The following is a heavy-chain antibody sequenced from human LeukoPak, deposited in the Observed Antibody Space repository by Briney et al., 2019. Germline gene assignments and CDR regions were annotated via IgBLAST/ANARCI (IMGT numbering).Heavy chain of an antibody. D-gene: IGHD3-22*01. CDR1: GYTFITFY. V-gene: IGHV1-2*02. J-gene: IGHJ3*02. CDR2: ITPYNGGT. CDR3: ARDRADNFDSSGYYPDGLDI. Sequence: GASVRASCKPSGYTFITFYIHWVRQAPGQGLEWMGWITPYNGGTNYAQRFQDRVTMTWDTSIGTANMELSGLKSDDTAVYYCARDRADNFDSSGYYPDGLDIWGQGTMVTVS.